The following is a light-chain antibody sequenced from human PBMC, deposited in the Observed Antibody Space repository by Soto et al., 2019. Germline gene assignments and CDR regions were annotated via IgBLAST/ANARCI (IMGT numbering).Light chain of an antibody. CDR2: AAS. Sequence: EIVLTQSPGTLSLSPGERATLSCRASEFLSSSYLVWYQQKPGQAPRLLIYAASRRATGIPDRFSGSGSATEYAFIITTLEPEDFAGYYCQQQGTFGQGTKLEIK. V-gene: IGKV3-20*01. CDR3: QQQGT. J-gene: IGKJ2*01. CDR1: EFLSSSY.